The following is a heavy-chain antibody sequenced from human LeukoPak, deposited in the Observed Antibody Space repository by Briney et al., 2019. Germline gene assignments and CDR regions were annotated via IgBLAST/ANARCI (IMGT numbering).Heavy chain of an antibody. CDR2: ISAYNGNT. D-gene: IGHD2-2*01. CDR1: GYTFTSYG. J-gene: IGHJ5*02. Sequence: GASVKVSCKASGYTFTSYGISWVRQAPGQGLEWMGWISAYNGNTNYAQKLQGRVTMTTDTSTSTAYMELRSLRSDDTAVYYCARGSGIVVVPAASYWFDPWGQGTLVTVSS. CDR3: ARGSGIVVVPAASYWFDP. V-gene: IGHV1-18*01.